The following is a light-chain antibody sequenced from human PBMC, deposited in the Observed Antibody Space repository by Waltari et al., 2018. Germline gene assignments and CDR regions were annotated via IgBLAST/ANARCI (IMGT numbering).Light chain of an antibody. Sequence: DIQMTQSPSTLSASVGDRVTITCRASENINNWLAWYQQKPGKAPSLLIYKSSSLQTGVPGRFSVSGSVTEFTLTINSLQLDDSATYHCQQYRTFHWTFGQGTKVEIK. CDR2: KSS. J-gene: IGKJ1*01. CDR1: ENINNW. V-gene: IGKV1-5*03. CDR3: QQYRTFHWT.